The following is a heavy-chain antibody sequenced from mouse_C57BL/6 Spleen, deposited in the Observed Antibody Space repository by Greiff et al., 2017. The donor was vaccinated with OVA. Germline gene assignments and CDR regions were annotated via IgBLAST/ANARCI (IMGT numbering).Heavy chain of an antibody. D-gene: IGHD1-1*01. CDR1: GYTFTSYW. J-gene: IGHJ3*01. V-gene: IGHV1-74*01. Sequence: VQLQQPGAELVKPGASVKVSCKASGYTFTSYWMHWVKQRPGQGLEWIGRIHPSDSDTNYNQKFKGKATLTVDKSASTAYMQLSSLTSEDSAVYYCAITVYGSSPFAYWGQGTLVTVSA. CDR3: AITVYGSSPFAY. CDR2: IHPSDSDT.